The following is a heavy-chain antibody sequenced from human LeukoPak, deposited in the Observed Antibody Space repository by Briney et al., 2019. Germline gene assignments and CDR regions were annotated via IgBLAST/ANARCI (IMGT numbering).Heavy chain of an antibody. V-gene: IGHV5-10-1*01. J-gene: IGHJ3*02. CDR1: GYSFTSYW. CDR3: ATRPSDLDAFDI. Sequence: GESLRISCKGSGYSFTSYWIKWVRQMPGKGLEWMGRIDPSDSYTNYSPAFQGHVTISADKSISTAYLQWSSLKASDTAMYYCATRPSDLDAFDIWGLGTMVTVSS. CDR2: IDPSDSYT.